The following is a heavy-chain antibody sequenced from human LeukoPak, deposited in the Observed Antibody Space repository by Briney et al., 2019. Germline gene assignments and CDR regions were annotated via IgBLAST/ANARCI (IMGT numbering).Heavy chain of an antibody. CDR1: GFTFSSYA. J-gene: IGHJ4*02. CDR2: ISGSGGSI. V-gene: IGHV3-23*01. CDR3: AKAYSSSWYYLDY. Sequence: HPGGSLRLSCAASGFTFSSYAMSWVRQAPGKGLEWVSAISGSGGSIYYADSVKGRFTISRDNSKNTLYLQMNSLRAEDTAVYYCAKAYSSSWYYLDYWGQGTLVTVSS. D-gene: IGHD6-13*01.